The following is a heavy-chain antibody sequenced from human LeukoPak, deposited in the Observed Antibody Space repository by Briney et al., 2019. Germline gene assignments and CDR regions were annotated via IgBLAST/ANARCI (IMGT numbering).Heavy chain of an antibody. CDR3: ARHSNSTGAFDY. V-gene: IGHV4-59*08. CDR1: GGSISNYY. J-gene: IGHJ4*02. CDR2: IYYSGST. D-gene: IGHD7-27*01. Sequence: SETLSLTCTVSGGSISNYYWSWIRQPPEKGLEWIGYIYYSGSTNYNPSLKSRLTISVDTSKNQFSLKLSSVTAADTAVYYCARHSNSTGAFDYWGQGTLVTVSS.